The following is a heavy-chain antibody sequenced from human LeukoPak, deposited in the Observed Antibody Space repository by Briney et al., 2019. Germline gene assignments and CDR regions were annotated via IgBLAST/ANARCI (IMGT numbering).Heavy chain of an antibody. CDR2: IYTSGST. J-gene: IGHJ6*02. D-gene: IGHD3-10*01. Sequence: NPSETPSLTCTVSGGSFSSGNYYWSWIRQPAGKGLEWIGRIYTSGSTNYNPSLKSRVTISVDTSKNQFSLKLSSVTAADTAVYYRARNPYYYGSGIYGMDVWGQGTTVTVSS. V-gene: IGHV4-61*02. CDR1: GGSFSSGNYY. CDR3: ARNPYYYGSGIYGMDV.